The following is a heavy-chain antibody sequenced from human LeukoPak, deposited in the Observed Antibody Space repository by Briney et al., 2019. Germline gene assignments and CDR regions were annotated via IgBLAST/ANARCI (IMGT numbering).Heavy chain of an antibody. CDR3: AKGGGYEAQYYYYYLDV. V-gene: IGHV3-30*02. Sequence: GESLRLSCAASGFTFSSYGMHWVRQAPGKGLEWVAFIRYDGSNKYCADSVKGRFTISRDNSKNTLYLQMKSLRAEDTAVYYCAKGGGYEAQYYYYYLDVWGKGTTVTISS. CDR2: IRYDGSNK. J-gene: IGHJ6*03. D-gene: IGHD5-12*01. CDR1: GFTFSSYG.